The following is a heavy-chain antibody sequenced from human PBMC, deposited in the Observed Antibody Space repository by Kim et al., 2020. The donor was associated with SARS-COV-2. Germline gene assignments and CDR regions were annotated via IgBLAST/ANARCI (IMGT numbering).Heavy chain of an antibody. CDR3: ARDFSNGAFDI. CDR1: GFTFSSYA. Sequence: GGSLRLSCAASGFTFSSYAMHWVRQAPGKGLEYVSAISSNGGSTYYANSVKGRFTISRDNSKNTLYLQMGSLRAEDMAVYYCARDFSNGAFDIWGQGTMVTVSS. J-gene: IGHJ3*02. CDR2: ISSNGGST. D-gene: IGHD2-8*01. V-gene: IGHV3-64*01.